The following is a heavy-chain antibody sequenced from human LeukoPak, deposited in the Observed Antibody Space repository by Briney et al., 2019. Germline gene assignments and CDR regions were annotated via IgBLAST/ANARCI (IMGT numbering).Heavy chain of an antibody. Sequence: PGGSLRLSCAASGLTVSSNCMSWVRQAPGKGLEWVSYISSSGSTIYYADSVKGRFTISRDNAENSLYLQMNSLRAEDTAIYYCATYRQVMLPFESWGRGTLVTVSS. CDR1: GLTVSSNC. V-gene: IGHV3-11*01. J-gene: IGHJ4*02. CDR2: ISSSGSTI. CDR3: ATYRQVMLPFES. D-gene: IGHD5-18*01.